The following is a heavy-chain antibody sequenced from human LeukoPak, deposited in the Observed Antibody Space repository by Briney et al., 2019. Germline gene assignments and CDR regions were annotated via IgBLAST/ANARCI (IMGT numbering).Heavy chain of an antibody. CDR1: GASISSYY. CDR3: ARRSISGNSWDYFDY. CDR2: MYYSGST. V-gene: IGHV4-59*08. D-gene: IGHD4-23*01. J-gene: IGHJ4*02. Sequence: SETLSLTCTVSGASISSYYWSWLRQPPGKGLEWIAVMYYSGSTNYNPSLKSRVTISLDTSKNQFSLKLSSVTAADTAVYYCARRSISGNSWDYFDYWGQGTLVTVSS.